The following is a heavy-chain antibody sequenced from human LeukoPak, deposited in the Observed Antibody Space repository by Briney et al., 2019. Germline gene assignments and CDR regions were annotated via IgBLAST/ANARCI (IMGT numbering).Heavy chain of an antibody. D-gene: IGHD3-3*01. J-gene: IGHJ5*02. CDR3: ARGAIFGVDRDNWFDP. Sequence: PSETLSLTCTVSGGSISSYYWSWIRQPPGKGLEWIGYIYYSGSTNYNPSLKSRVTISVDTSKNQFSLKLSSVTAADTAVYYCARGAIFGVDRDNWFDPWGQGTLVTVSS. V-gene: IGHV4-59*01. CDR2: IYYSGST. CDR1: GGSISSYY.